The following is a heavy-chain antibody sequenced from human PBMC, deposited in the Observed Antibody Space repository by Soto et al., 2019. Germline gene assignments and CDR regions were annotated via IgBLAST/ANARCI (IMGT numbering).Heavy chain of an antibody. J-gene: IGHJ6*02. V-gene: IGHV4-31*03. CDR2: IYYSGST. Sequence: QVQLQESGPGLVKPSQTLSLTCTVSGGSISSGGYYWSWIRQHPGKGLEWIGYIYYSGSTYYNPSLKSRVTISVDTPKDQYSLQLSSVTAADTAVYYCARGLRWHYYYCMDVWGQGPPVTVSS. CDR1: GGSISSGGYY. D-gene: IGHD4-17*01. CDR3: ARGLRWHYYYCMDV.